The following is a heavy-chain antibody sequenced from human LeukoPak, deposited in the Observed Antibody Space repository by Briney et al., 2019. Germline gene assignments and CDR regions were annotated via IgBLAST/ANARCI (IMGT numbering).Heavy chain of an antibody. D-gene: IGHD1-26*01. Sequence: ASVKVSCKASGGTFSSYAISWVRQAPGQGLEWMGRIIPILGIANYAQKFQGRVTITADKSTSTAYMELRSLRSDDTAVYYCARGSYYRSWGQGTLVTVSS. CDR2: IIPILGIA. CDR3: ARGSYYRS. J-gene: IGHJ4*02. V-gene: IGHV1-69*04. CDR1: GGTFSSYA.